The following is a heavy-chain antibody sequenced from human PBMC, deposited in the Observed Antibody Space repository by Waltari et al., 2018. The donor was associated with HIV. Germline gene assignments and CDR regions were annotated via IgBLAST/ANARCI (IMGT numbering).Heavy chain of an antibody. Sequence: QVQLVQSGAEVKKPGASVKVSGKASGYTFTRYGLTWVRQAPGQGLEWMGWISAYKGNTKDAQKFQGRVTMTTDTSTSTAYMELRSLRADDTAIYYCARDIGDYSNYGYYYYMDVWGKGTTVTVSS. CDR3: ARDIGDYSNYGYYYYMDV. CDR2: ISAYKGNT. J-gene: IGHJ6*03. D-gene: IGHD4-4*01. V-gene: IGHV1-18*01. CDR1: GYTFTRYG.